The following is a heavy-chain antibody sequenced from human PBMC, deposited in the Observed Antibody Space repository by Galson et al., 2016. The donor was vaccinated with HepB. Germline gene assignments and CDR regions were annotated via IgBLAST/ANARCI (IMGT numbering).Heavy chain of an antibody. CDR3: VREIYYDYSWGTYRYPIYGLDV. CDR1: GFTFSSYG. CDR2: IWHDGNNK. V-gene: IGHV3-33*01. J-gene: IGHJ6*04. D-gene: IGHD3-16*02. Sequence: SLRLSCAASGFTFSSYGMHWVRQPPGKGLEWVAVIWHDGNNKYYGDSVKGRFTISRDNSKNTVNLQMNYLRAEDTAVYYCVREIYYDYSWGTYRYPIYGLDVWGKGTTVTVSS.